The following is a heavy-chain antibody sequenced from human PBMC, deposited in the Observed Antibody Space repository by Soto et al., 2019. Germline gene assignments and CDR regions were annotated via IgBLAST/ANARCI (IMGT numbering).Heavy chain of an antibody. D-gene: IGHD1-1*01. Sequence: GGSLRLSCAASGFTFSSYAMHWVRQAPGKGLEWVAVISYDGSNKYYADSVKGRFTISRDNSKNTLYLQMSSLRAEDTAVYYCARDCRLGGNKRSWNYYYYYGMDVWGQGTTVTVSS. V-gene: IGHV3-30-3*01. CDR1: GFTFSSYA. CDR3: ARDCRLGGNKRSWNYYYYYGMDV. J-gene: IGHJ6*02. CDR2: ISYDGSNK.